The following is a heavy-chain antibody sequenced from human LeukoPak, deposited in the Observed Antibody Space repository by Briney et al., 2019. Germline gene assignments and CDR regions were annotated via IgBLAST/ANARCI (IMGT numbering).Heavy chain of an antibody. J-gene: IGHJ4*02. CDR3: ARDDHSGSYSRGFDY. V-gene: IGHV1-46*03. Sequence: GASVKVSCKASGYTFTSYDINWVRQAPGQGLEWMGIINPSGGSTSYAQKFQGRVTMTRDTSTSTVYMELSSLRSEDTAVYYCARDDHSGSYSRGFDYWGQGTLVTVSS. CDR2: INPSGGST. CDR1: GYTFTSYD. D-gene: IGHD1-26*01.